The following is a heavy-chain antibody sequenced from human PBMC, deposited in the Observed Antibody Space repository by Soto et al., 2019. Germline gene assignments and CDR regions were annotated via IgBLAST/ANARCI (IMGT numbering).Heavy chain of an antibody. CDR2: ISYDGSNK. CDR1: GFTFSSYG. J-gene: IGHJ6*02. Sequence: QVQLVESGGGVVQPGRSLRLSCAASGFTFSSYGMHWVRQAPGKGLEWVAVISYDGSNKYYADSVKGRFTISRDNSKNTLYLQMNSLRAEDTAVYYCAKDSRGYSYGTRGGDNYYYGMDVWGQGTTVTVSS. V-gene: IGHV3-30*18. CDR3: AKDSRGYSYGTRGGDNYYYGMDV. D-gene: IGHD5-18*01.